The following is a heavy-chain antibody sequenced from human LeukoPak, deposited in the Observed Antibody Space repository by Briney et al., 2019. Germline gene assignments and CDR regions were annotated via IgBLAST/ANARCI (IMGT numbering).Heavy chain of an antibody. CDR2: ISYDGSNK. CDR3: AREVRSSKTDV. CDR1: GFTFSSYA. Sequence: GRSLRLSCAASGFTFSSYAMHWVRQAPGKGLEWVAVISYDGSNKYYADSVKGRFTISRDNSKNTLYLQMNSLRAEDTAVYYCAREVRSSKTDVWGQGTTVTVSS. J-gene: IGHJ6*02. V-gene: IGHV3-30-3*01.